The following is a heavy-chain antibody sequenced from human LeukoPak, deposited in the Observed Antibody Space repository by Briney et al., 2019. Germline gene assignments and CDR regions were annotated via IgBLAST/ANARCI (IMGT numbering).Heavy chain of an antibody. D-gene: IGHD3-3*01. Sequence: RGASVKVSCKVSGYTLTELSMHWVRQAPGKGLEWMGGFDPEDGETIYAQKFQGRVTMTEDTSTDTAYMELSSLRSEDTAVYYCATGIFDRGAFDIWGQGTMVTVSS. V-gene: IGHV1-24*01. CDR3: ATGIFDRGAFDI. CDR2: FDPEDGET. J-gene: IGHJ3*02. CDR1: GYTLTELS.